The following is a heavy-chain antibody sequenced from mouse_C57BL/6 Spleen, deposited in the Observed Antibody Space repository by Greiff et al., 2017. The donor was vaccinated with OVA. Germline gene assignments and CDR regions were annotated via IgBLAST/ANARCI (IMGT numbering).Heavy chain of an antibody. V-gene: IGHV1-52*01. CDR2: IDPSDSDT. D-gene: IGHD2-12*01. CDR3: ALYDFYYYAMDD. Sequence: VQLQQSGAELVRPGSSVKLSCKASGYTFTSYWMRWVKQRPIQGLEWIGNIDPSDSDTHYNQKFKDKATLTVDKSSSTAYMQLSSLTSEDSAVYYCALYDFYYYAMDDWGQGTSVTVSS. J-gene: IGHJ4*01. CDR1: GYTFTSYW.